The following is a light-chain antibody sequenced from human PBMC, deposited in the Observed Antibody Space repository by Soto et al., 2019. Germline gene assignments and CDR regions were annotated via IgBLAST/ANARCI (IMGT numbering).Light chain of an antibody. J-gene: IGKJ1*01. CDR1: QDIRKD. V-gene: IGKV1-6*01. CDR3: LQNYNYPWT. Sequence: AIQMTQSPSSLSASVGDRVTITCRASQDIRKDLGWYQQKPGKAPKLLIYSACSLHSGAPSRFSGSGSGTDFTLTISSLQPEDFATYYCLQNYNYPWTFGQGTKVEIK. CDR2: SAC.